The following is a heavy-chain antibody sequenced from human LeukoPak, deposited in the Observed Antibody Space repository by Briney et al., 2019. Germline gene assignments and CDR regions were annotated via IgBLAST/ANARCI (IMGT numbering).Heavy chain of an antibody. CDR1: GFTFSSYS. CDR3: ARDSRFGELLYGGH. Sequence: GGSLRLSCAASGFTFSSYSMNWVRQAPGKGLEWVSSISSSSSYIYYADSVKGRFTISRDTAKNSLYLQMNSLRAEDTAVYYCARDSRFGELLYGGHWGQGTLVTVSS. J-gene: IGHJ4*02. CDR2: ISSSSSYI. D-gene: IGHD3-10*01. V-gene: IGHV3-21*01.